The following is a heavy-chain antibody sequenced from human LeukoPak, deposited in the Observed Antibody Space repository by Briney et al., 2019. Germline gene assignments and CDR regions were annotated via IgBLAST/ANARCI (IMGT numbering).Heavy chain of an antibody. Sequence: GGSLRLSCAASGFTFDDYAMHWARHAPGKGLEWVSGISWSSGSIGYADSVKGRFTISRDNAKNSLYLQMNSLRAEDTALYYCAKDFSAILILMIDYWGQGTLVTVSS. CDR1: GFTFDDYA. V-gene: IGHV3-9*01. CDR2: ISWSSGSI. J-gene: IGHJ4*02. D-gene: IGHD2-8*01. CDR3: AKDFSAILILMIDY.